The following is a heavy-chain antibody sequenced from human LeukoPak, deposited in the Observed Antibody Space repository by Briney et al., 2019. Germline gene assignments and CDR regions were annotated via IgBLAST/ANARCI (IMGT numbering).Heavy chain of an antibody. CDR2: IFYDGRT. CDR3: ARDRGGIDY. Sequence: VKPSETLSLTCTVSGGPIGSSSYYWGWIRQPPGKGLEWIGSIFYDGRTQYNPSLKSRVTISVDTSKNQFSLKLTSVTAADTAVYYCARDRGGIDYWGQGTLVTVSS. J-gene: IGHJ4*02. CDR1: GGPIGSSSYY. V-gene: IGHV4-39*07. D-gene: IGHD2-15*01.